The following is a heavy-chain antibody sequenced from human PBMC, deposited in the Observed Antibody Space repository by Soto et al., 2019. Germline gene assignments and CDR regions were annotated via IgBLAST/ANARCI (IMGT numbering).Heavy chain of an antibody. CDR2: INQDGSEK. V-gene: IGHV3-7*01. Sequence: LRLSCAASGFTFSTYWMDWVRQTPGKGLEWVANINQDGSEKNYVDSVKGRFTIYRDNAKNSLYLQMSSLTAEDSALYYCSRSLNSWGQGTLVTV. CDR1: GFTFSTYW. CDR3: SRSLNS. J-gene: IGHJ4*02.